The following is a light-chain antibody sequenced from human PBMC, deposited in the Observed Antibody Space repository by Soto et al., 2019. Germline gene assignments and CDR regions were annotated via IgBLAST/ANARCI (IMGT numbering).Light chain of an antibody. V-gene: IGLV1-44*01. CDR3: ASWDYSLNGRVV. Sequence: QSVLTQPPSASGTPGQRVTISCSGSSTNIGSNTVNCYQQLPGTAPKHLIYSNNHRPSGVPDPFSGSESGTSASLSISGLQSEDEDEYYCASWDYSLNGRVVFGGGTKLTVL. CDR2: SNN. CDR1: STNIGSNT. J-gene: IGLJ2*01.